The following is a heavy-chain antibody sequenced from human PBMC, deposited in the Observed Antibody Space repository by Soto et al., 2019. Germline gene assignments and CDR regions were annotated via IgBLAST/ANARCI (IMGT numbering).Heavy chain of an antibody. V-gene: IGHV3-74*01. CDR2: INSDGSST. Sequence: GGSLRLSCAASGFTFSSYWMHWVRQAPGKGLVWVSRINSDGSSTSYADSVKGRFTISRDNAKNTLYLQMNSLRAEDTAVYYCARVPYDFWSGYYGDYYYYMDVWGRGTTVTVSS. D-gene: IGHD3-3*01. CDR3: ARVPYDFWSGYYGDYYYYMDV. CDR1: GFTFSSYW. J-gene: IGHJ6*03.